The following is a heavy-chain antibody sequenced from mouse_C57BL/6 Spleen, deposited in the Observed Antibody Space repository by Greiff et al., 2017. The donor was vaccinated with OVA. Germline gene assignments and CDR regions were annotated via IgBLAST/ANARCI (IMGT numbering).Heavy chain of an antibody. Sequence: QVQLQQPGAELVRPGSSVKLSCKASGYTFTSYWMDWVKQRPGQGLEWIGNIYPSDSETHYNQKFKDKATLTVDKSSSTAYMQLSSLTSEDSAVYYCARGYYGNYGYAMDYWGQGTSVTVSS. J-gene: IGHJ4*01. CDR1: GYTFTSYW. CDR2: IYPSDSET. CDR3: ARGYYGNYGYAMDY. D-gene: IGHD2-1*01. V-gene: IGHV1-61*01.